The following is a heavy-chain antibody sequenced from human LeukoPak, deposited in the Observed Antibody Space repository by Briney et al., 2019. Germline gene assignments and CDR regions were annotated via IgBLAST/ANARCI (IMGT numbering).Heavy chain of an antibody. CDR3: ARHNYDFDFDS. V-gene: IGHV1-2*02. CDR2: IRHKSGGT. Sequence: ASVKVSCKASGYTFSDYYIHWVRQAPGQGLEWMGWIRHKSGGTNYAQNFQGRVTMTRDTSINTAYMELSRLRPDDTAVYYCARHNYDFDFDSWGQGALVTVSS. J-gene: IGHJ4*02. CDR1: GYTFSDYY. D-gene: IGHD3-3*01.